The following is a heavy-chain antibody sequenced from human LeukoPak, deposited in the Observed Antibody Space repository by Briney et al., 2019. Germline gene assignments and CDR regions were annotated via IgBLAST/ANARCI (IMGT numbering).Heavy chain of an antibody. CDR2: IYYSGST. J-gene: IGHJ4*02. Sequence: SETLSLTCTVSGGSVSSGSYYWSWIRQPPGKGLEWIGYIYYSGSTNYNPSLKSRVTISVDTSKNQFSLKLSSVTAADTAVYYCARGFDSKSTYFDYWGLGTLVTVSS. D-gene: IGHD5-12*01. CDR3: ARGFDSKSTYFDY. V-gene: IGHV4-61*01. CDR1: GGSVSSGSYY.